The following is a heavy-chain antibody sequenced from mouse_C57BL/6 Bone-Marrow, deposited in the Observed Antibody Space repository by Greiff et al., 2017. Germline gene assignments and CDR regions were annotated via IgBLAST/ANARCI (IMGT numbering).Heavy chain of an antibody. CDR1: GYTFTSYW. CDR3: AIGLYDGYYVGYAMDY. CDR2: IHPSDSDT. D-gene: IGHD2-3*01. Sequence: QVQLQQPGAELVKPGASVKVSCKASGYTFTSYWMHWVKQRPGQGLEWIGRIHPSDSDTNYNQKFKGKATLTVDKSSSTAYMQLRSLTSEDSAVDYCAIGLYDGYYVGYAMDYWGQGTSVTVSS. J-gene: IGHJ4*01. V-gene: IGHV1-74*01.